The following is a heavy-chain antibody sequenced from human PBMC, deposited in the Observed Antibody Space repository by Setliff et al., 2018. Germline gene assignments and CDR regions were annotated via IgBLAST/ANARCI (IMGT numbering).Heavy chain of an antibody. CDR1: GFTFSNYA. D-gene: IGHD2-15*01. CDR2: ISGSGLST. J-gene: IGHJ5*02. Sequence: GGSLRLSCAASGFTFSNYAMTWVRQAPGKGLEWVSAISGSGLSTSYADSVKGRFTISRDNSKNTLFLQMHSLRAEDTAVYYCARESVAATYNWFDPWGQGTLVTVSS. V-gene: IGHV3-23*01. CDR3: ARESVAATYNWFDP.